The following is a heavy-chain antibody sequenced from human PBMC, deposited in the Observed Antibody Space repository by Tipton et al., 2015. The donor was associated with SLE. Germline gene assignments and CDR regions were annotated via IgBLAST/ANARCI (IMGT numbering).Heavy chain of an antibody. CDR2: IYSGGST. CDR1: GFTVSSNY. V-gene: IGHV3-53*01. CDR3: ARPSGGGDYAAFDI. Sequence: SLRLSCAASGFTVSSNYMSWVRQAPGKGLEWVSVIYSGGSTYYADSVKGRFTISRDNAKNTLYLQMNSLRAEDTAVYYCARPSGGGDYAAFDIWGQGTMVTVSS. J-gene: IGHJ3*02. D-gene: IGHD4-17*01.